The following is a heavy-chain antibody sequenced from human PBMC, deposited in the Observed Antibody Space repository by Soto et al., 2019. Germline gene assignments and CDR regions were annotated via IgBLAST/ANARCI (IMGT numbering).Heavy chain of an antibody. D-gene: IGHD2-21*02. J-gene: IGHJ4*02. V-gene: IGHV1-2*02. CDR1: GYTFTGYY. CDR2: INPNSGGT. Sequence: GASVKVSCKXSGYTFTGYYMHWVRQAPGQGLEWMGWINPNSGGTNYAQKFQGRVTMTRDTSISTAYMELSRLRSDDTAVYYCARRPPETAEYYFDYWGQGTLVTVSS. CDR3: ARRPPETAEYYFDY.